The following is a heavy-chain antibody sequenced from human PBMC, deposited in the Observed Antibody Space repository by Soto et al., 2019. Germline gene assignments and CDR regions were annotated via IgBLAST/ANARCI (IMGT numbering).Heavy chain of an antibody. D-gene: IGHD5-12*01. CDR2: IDPSDSYT. Sequence: GESLKISCKGSGYSFTSYWISWVRQMPGKGLEWMGRIDPSDSYTNYSPSFQGHVAISADKSISTAYLQWSSLKASDTAMYYCASHPVDTVAVGAFDIWGQGTMVTVSS. CDR3: ASHPVDTVAVGAFDI. CDR1: GYSFTSYW. J-gene: IGHJ3*02. V-gene: IGHV5-10-1*01.